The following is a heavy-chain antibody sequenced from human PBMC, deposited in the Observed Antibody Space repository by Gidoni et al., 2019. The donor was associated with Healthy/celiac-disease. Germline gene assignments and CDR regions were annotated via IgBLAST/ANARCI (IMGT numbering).Heavy chain of an antibody. J-gene: IGHJ4*02. V-gene: IGHV3-21*01. CDR1: GFTFSSYS. D-gene: IGHD3-9*01. CDR3: ARDLVLTGYYDY. CDR2: ISSSSSYI. Sequence: EVQLVESGGGLVKPGGSLRLSCAASGFTFSSYSMNWVRQAPGKGLEWVSSISSSSSYIYYADSVKGRFTISRDNAKNSLYLQMNSLRAEDTAVYYCARDLVLTGYYDYWGQGTLVTVSS.